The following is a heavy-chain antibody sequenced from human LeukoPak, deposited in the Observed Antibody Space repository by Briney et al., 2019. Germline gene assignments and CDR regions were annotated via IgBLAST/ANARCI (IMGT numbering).Heavy chain of an antibody. CDR1: XFTFSSXA. V-gene: IGHV3-23*01. D-gene: IGHD3-10*01. Sequence: GGSLXXXXXXXXFTFSSXAXXWVRXAXGKXXXXVXDIIVIGFSTYYADSVKGRFTISRDNSKTTLYLQMNSLRPEDTAVYYCAKVTVMVRGVNTFDYWGQGTLVTVSS. CDR3: AKVTVMVRGVNTFDY. CDR2: IIVIGFST. J-gene: IGHJ4*02.